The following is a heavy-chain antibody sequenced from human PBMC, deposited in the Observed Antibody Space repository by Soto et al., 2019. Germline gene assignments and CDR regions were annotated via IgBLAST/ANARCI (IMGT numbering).Heavy chain of an antibody. D-gene: IGHD1-26*01. CDR1: GFTFSSYA. CDR2: ISGGGGST. V-gene: IGHV3-23*01. J-gene: IGHJ3*02. Sequence: EVHLLESGGGLVQPGGSLRLSCAASGFTFSSYAMSWVRQAPGKGLEWVSAISGGGGSTYYAGSVKGRFTISRDNSKNTLYLQMNSLRAEDTAVYYCAKGSGSYFEDAFDMWGQGTMVTVSS. CDR3: AKGSGSYFEDAFDM.